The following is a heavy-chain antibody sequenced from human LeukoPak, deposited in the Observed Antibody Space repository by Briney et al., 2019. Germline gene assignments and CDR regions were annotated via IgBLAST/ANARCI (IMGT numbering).Heavy chain of an antibody. CDR2: INAGNGNT. Sequence: ASVKVSCKASGYTFTSYGISWVRQAPGQGLEWMGWINAGNGNTKYSQKFQGRVTITRDTSASTAYMELSSLRSEDTAVYYCARYGGYSSGWTFDYWGQGTLVTVSS. CDR3: ARYGGYSSGWTFDY. D-gene: IGHD6-19*01. CDR1: GYTFTSYG. J-gene: IGHJ4*02. V-gene: IGHV1-3*01.